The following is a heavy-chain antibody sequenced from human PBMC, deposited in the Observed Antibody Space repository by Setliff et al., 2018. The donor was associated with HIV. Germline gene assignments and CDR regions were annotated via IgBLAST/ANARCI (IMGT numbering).Heavy chain of an antibody. V-gene: IGHV1-18*01. CDR2: ISAYNGNT. CDR1: GYTFTSYG. J-gene: IGHJ6*03. CDR3: ARAGHRPRNYYYYYMDV. Sequence: ASVKVSCKASGYTFTSYGISWVRQAPGQGLEWMGWISAYNGNTNYAQKLQGRVTLTTDTSTSTAYMELRSLRSDDTAVYYCARAGHRPRNYYYYYMDVWGKGTTVTVSS.